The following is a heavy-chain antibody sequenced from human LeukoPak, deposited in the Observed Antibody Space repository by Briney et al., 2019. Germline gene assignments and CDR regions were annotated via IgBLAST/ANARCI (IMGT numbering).Heavy chain of an antibody. Sequence: PGGSLRLSCAASGFTFSSYAMSWVRQAPGKGLEWVSAISGSGGSTYYADSVKGRFTISRDNSKNTLYLQMNSLRAEDTAVYYCAKDGAVVVPAASPYYYYYGMDVWGKGTTVTVSS. J-gene: IGHJ6*04. CDR2: ISGSGGST. V-gene: IGHV3-23*01. D-gene: IGHD2-2*01. CDR3: AKDGAVVVPAASPYYYYYGMDV. CDR1: GFTFSSYA.